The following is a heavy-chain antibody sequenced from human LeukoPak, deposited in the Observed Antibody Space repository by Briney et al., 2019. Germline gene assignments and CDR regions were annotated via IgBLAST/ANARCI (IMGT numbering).Heavy chain of an antibody. CDR2: INHSGST. D-gene: IGHD3-3*01. Sequence: SETMSLTCAVYGGSFSGYYWSWIRQPPGKGLEWIGEINHSGSTNYNPSLKSRVTISVDTSKNQFSLKLSSVTAADTAVYYCARGELRFLNYYYYGMDVWGQGTTVTVSS. V-gene: IGHV4-34*01. CDR3: ARGELRFLNYYYYGMDV. CDR1: GGSFSGYY. J-gene: IGHJ6*02.